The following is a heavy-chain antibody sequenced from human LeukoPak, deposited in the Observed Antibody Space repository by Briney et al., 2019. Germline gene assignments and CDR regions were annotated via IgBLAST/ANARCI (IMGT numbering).Heavy chain of an antibody. V-gene: IGHV4-34*01. Sequence: PSETLSLTCAVYGGSFSGYYWSWIRQPPGKGLEWIGEINRSGSTNYNSSLKSRVTISVDTSKNQFSLKLSSVTAADTAVYYCARGGNGLWFGKYYYYYGMDVWGKGTTVTVSS. J-gene: IGHJ6*04. CDR1: GGSFSGYY. CDR2: INRSGST. D-gene: IGHD3-10*01. CDR3: ARGGNGLWFGKYYYYYGMDV.